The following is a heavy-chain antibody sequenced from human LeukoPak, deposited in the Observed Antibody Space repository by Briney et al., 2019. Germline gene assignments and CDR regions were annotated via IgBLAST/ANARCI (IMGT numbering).Heavy chain of an antibody. CDR3: ARGLASSWYVGDY. D-gene: IGHD6-13*01. J-gene: IGHJ4*02. V-gene: IGHV1-2*06. Sequence: ASVKVSCKASGYSFTGYYMHWVRQAPGQGLEWMRRINPNSGGTNYAQKFQGRVTMTRDTSISTAYMELSRLRSDDTAVYYCARGLASSWYVGDYWGQGTLVTVSS. CDR1: GYSFTGYY. CDR2: INPNSGGT.